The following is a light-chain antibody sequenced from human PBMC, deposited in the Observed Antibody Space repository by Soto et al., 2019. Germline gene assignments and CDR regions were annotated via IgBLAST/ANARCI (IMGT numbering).Light chain of an antibody. CDR2: DAS. Sequence: IVLTQSPATLSLSPGERATLSCRASQSVTRYLAWYQQNPGQAPRLLIYDASNRATGIPARFSGSGSGTDFTLTISSLEPEDFAVYYCQQRSNWPRTFGQGTKVEIK. CDR3: QQRSNWPRT. V-gene: IGKV3-11*01. CDR1: QSVTRY. J-gene: IGKJ1*01.